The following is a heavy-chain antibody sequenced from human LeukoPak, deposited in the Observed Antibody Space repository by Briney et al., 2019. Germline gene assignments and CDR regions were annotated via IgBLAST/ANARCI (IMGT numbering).Heavy chain of an antibody. J-gene: IGHJ5*02. CDR2: ISSSGSTI. CDR3: ARGQYRYYYGSGSYSYWFDP. CDR1: GFTFSDYY. Sequence: GGSLRLSCAASGFTFSDYYMSWIRQAPGKGLEWVSYISSSGSTIYYADSVKGRFTISRDNAKNSLYLQMNSLRAEDTAVYYCARGQYRYYYGSGSYSYWFDPWGQGTLVTVSS. D-gene: IGHD3-10*01. V-gene: IGHV3-11*04.